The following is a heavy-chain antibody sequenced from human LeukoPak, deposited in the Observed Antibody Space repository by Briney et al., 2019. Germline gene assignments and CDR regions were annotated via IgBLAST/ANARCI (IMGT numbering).Heavy chain of an antibody. J-gene: IGHJ4*02. V-gene: IGHV4-39*07. CDR1: GGSISSSSYY. CDR2: IYYSGST. CDR3: ARGQLWPVDY. Sequence: SETLSLTCTVSGGSISSSSYYWGWIRQPPGKGLEWIGSIYYSGSTYYNPSLKSRVTISVDTSKNQFSLKLSSVTAADTAVYYCARGQLWPVDYWGQGTLVTVSS. D-gene: IGHD5-18*01.